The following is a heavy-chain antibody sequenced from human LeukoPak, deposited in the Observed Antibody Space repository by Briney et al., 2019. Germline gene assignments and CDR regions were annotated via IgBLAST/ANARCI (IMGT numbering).Heavy chain of an antibody. J-gene: IGHJ4*02. CDR2: IYYRGST. CDR3: ARDGIYQGHRYFDY. Sequence: PSETLSLTCTVSGGSISSYYWSWIRQPPGKGLEWIGYIYYRGSTNYNPSLKSRVTISVDTSKNQFSLKLSSVTAADTAVYYCARDGIYQGHRYFDYWGQGTLVTVSS. D-gene: IGHD3-16*02. CDR1: GGSISSYY. V-gene: IGHV4-59*01.